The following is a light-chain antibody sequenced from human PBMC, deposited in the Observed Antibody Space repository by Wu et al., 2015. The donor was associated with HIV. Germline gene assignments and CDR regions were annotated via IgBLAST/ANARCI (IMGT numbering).Light chain of an antibody. J-gene: IGKJ4*01. CDR1: QDISSF. CDR3: LQDYNYPLT. V-gene: IGKV1-8*01. CDR2: AAS. Sequence: IRITQSPSSLSASTGDRITITCRASQDISSFLAWYQQKPGKAPKLLIYAASTLQSGVPPRFSGSGSGTDFSLTISCLQCEDFATYYCLQDYNYPLTFGGGTKVEIK.